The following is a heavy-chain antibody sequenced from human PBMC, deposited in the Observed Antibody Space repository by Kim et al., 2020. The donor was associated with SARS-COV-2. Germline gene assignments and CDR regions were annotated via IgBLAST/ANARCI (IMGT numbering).Heavy chain of an antibody. CDR3: ARDRGVGDILTGYYIGYYYYGMDV. J-gene: IGHJ6*02. CDR2: INSDGSST. CDR1: GFTFSSYW. V-gene: IGHV3-74*01. Sequence: GGSLRLSCAASGFTFSSYWMHWVRQAPGKGLVWVSRINSDGSSTSYADSVKGRFTISRDNAKNTLYLQMNSLRAEDTAVYYCARDRGVGDILTGYYIGYYYYGMDVWGQGTTVTVSS. D-gene: IGHD3-9*01.